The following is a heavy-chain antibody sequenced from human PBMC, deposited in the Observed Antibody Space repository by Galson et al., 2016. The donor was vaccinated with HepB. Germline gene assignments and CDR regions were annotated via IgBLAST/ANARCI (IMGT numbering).Heavy chain of an antibody. D-gene: IGHD3-22*01. CDR3: ATGFSGYLYGLDV. J-gene: IGHJ6*02. CDR1: GSTLSELS. Sequence: SVKVSCKVSGSTLSELSIHWVRQAPGKGLEWMGGFDPEEGETIYAQKFQGRVTVTEDTSIDKVYLELSSLRAEDTAVYYCATGFSGYLYGLDVWGQGTTVTVSS. CDR2: FDPEEGET. V-gene: IGHV1-24*01.